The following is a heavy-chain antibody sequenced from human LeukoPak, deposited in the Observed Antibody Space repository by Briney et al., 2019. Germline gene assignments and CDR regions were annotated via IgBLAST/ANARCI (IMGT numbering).Heavy chain of an antibody. Sequence: GGSLRLSCAASGFTFSSYAMHWVRQAPGKGLEWVAVISYDGSNKYYADSVKGRFTISRDNSKNTLYLQMNSLRAEDTAVYYCAKPLGYCTNGVCFDPYYYYMDVWGKGTTVTVSS. D-gene: IGHD2-8*01. CDR1: GFTFSSYA. V-gene: IGHV3-30-3*02. CDR3: AKPLGYCTNGVCFDPYYYYMDV. CDR2: ISYDGSNK. J-gene: IGHJ6*03.